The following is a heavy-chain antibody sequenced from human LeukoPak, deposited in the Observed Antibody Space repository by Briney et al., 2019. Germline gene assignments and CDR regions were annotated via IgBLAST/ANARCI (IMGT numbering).Heavy chain of an antibody. Sequence: PGGSLRLSCAASGFTFTNAYMSWVRQSPGKGLEWIGRIKSKTDGGTTDYAAPLKGGFTISRDDSENTLYLQMNSLKTEDTAVYYCASYDSSGYYHYFDYWGQGTLVTVSS. V-gene: IGHV3-15*01. J-gene: IGHJ4*02. CDR1: GFTFTNAY. CDR2: IKSKTDGGTT. CDR3: ASYDSSGYYHYFDY. D-gene: IGHD3-22*01.